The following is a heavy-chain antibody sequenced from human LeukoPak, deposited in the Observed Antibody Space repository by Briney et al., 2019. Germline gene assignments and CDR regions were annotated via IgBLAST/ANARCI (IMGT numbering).Heavy chain of an antibody. V-gene: IGHV1-69*13. J-gene: IGHJ6*03. CDR1: GGTFSSYA. D-gene: IGHD3-10*01. Sequence: GASVKVSCKASGGTFSSYAISWVRQAPGQGLEWMGGIIPVFGTANYAQKFQGRVTITVDESTSTAYMELSSLRSEDTAVYYCARDSLMVRGVYYYYMDVWGKGTTVTISS. CDR3: ARDSLMVRGVYYYYMDV. CDR2: IIPVFGTA.